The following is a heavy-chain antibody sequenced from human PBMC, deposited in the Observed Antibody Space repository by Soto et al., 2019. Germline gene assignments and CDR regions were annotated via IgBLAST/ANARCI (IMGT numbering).Heavy chain of an antibody. J-gene: IGHJ4*02. CDR1: GFAFSAYY. D-gene: IGHD3-22*01. CDR2: ISESGTTI. V-gene: IGHV3-11*01. Sequence: QVHLMESGGGLVKPGGSLRLSCAASGFAFSAYYMSWIRQAPGKGLEWLSYISESGTTIYYAHSVEGRFTISRDNAKNTLYLQMNSLRVEDTAVYYCTRSKCDTSSYTDYWGQGTLVTVSS. CDR3: TRSKCDTSSYTDY.